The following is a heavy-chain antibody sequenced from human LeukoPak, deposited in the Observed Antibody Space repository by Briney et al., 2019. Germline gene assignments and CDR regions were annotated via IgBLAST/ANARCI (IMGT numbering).Heavy chain of an antibody. CDR1: RGTFSSYA. CDR2: IIPIFGTA. J-gene: IGHJ4*02. V-gene: IGHV1-69*13. Sequence: GASVKVSCKASRGTFSSYAISWVRQAPGQGLGWMGGIIPIFGTANYAQEFQGRVTITADESTSTAYMELSSLRSEDTAVYYCARMTTGMATIYYWGQGTLVTVSS. D-gene: IGHD5-24*01. CDR3: ARMTTGMATIYY.